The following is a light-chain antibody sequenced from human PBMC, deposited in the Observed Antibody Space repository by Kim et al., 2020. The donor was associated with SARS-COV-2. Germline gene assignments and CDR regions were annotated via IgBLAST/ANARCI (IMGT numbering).Light chain of an antibody. Sequence: EIVLTQSPGTLSLSPGERATLSCRASQNVVTNYLAWYQQRPGQAPRLLIYGASSRATDIPDRFTGSGSGTDFTLTISRLEPEDFAVYYCQPYSSSPGTFGQGTRLESK. CDR1: QNVVTNY. J-gene: IGKJ5*01. CDR3: QPYSSSPGT. CDR2: GAS. V-gene: IGKV3-20*01.